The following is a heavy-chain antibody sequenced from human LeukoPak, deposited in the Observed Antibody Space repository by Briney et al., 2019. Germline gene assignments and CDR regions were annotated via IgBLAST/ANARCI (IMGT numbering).Heavy chain of an antibody. CDR2: IYYGGST. D-gene: IGHD3-22*01. V-gene: IGHV4-30-4*08. CDR1: GGSIRSGDYY. CDR3: AKLEVTLYAFDI. Sequence: SQTLSLTCTVSGGSIRSGDYYWSWIRQPPGKGLEWIGYIYYGGSTYYSPSLKSRVAISIDTSMNQFSLKVNSVTAADTAVYYCAKLEVTLYAFDIWGQGTMVTVSS. J-gene: IGHJ3*02.